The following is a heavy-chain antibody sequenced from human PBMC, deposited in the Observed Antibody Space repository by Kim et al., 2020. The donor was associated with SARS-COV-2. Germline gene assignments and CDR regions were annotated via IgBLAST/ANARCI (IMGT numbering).Heavy chain of an antibody. J-gene: IGHJ6*02. CDR3: ARRAPDYYDILTGFSVGGMDV. CDR2: IYYSGST. Sequence: SETLSLTCTVSGDSISSYYWNWIRQPPGKGLEWIGYIYYSGSTNYNPSLKSRVTISVDTSKNQFSLKLSSVTAADTAVYYCARRAPDYYDILTGFSVGGMDVWGQGTTVTVSS. CDR1: GDSISSYY. D-gene: IGHD3-9*01. V-gene: IGHV4-59*12.